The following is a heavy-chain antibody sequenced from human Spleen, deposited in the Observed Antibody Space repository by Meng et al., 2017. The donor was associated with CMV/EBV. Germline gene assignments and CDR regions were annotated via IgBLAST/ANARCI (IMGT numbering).Heavy chain of an antibody. V-gene: IGHV4-38-2*02. J-gene: IGHJ4*02. D-gene: IGHD3-22*01. CDR2: IYHSGST. CDR3: ARVYTMTGKGVFDY. Sequence: GSLRLSCTVSGYSISSGYYWGWIRQPPGKGLEWIGSIYHSGSTYYNPSLKSRVTISVDTSKNQFSLKLSSVTAADTAVYYCARVYTMTGKGVFDYWGQGALVTVSS. CDR1: GYSISSGYY.